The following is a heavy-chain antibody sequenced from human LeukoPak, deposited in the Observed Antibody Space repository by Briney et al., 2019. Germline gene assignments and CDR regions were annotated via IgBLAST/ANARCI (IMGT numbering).Heavy chain of an antibody. CDR2: INPNSGGT. J-gene: IGHJ4*02. Sequence: ASVKVSCKASGYSFTDYYMHWVRRAPGQGLEWMGWINPNSGGTNYAQKFQGRVTMTRDTSISTAYMELSRLRSDDTAVYYCARDNYYDSSGPDGYWGQGTLVTVSS. D-gene: IGHD3-22*01. CDR1: GYSFTDYY. CDR3: ARDNYYDSSGPDGY. V-gene: IGHV1-2*02.